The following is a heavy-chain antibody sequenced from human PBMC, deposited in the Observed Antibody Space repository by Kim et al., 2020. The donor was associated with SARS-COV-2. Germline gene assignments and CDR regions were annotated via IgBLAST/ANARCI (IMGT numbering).Heavy chain of an antibody. D-gene: IGHD3-10*01. Sequence: QGRVTITADESTSTAYMELSSLRSEDTAVYYCARGRRITMVRGVIYWFDPWGQGTLVTVSS. V-gene: IGHV1-69*01. J-gene: IGHJ5*02. CDR3: ARGRRITMVRGVIYWFDP.